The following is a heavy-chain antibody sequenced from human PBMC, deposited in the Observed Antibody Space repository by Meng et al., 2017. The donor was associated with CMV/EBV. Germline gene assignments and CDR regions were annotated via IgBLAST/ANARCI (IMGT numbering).Heavy chain of an antibody. CDR3: ARDRVAVAGNHWFDP. D-gene: IGHD6-19*01. CDR1: DYTFHGYY. CDR2: INPNSGGT. Sequence: VHVGAWGMKPGAVAQDSCQASDYTFHGYYLHWVRPAPGQGLEWMGWINPNSGGTNYAQKFQGRVTMTRDTSISTAYMELSRLRSDDTAVYYCARDRVAVAGNHWFDPWGQGTLVTVSS. J-gene: IGHJ5*02. V-gene: IGHV1-2*02.